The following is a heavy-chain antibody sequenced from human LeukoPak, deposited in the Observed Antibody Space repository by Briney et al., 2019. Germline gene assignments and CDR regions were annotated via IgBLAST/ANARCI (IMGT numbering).Heavy chain of an antibody. CDR3: ARGLLPDY. Sequence: GGSLRLSCAASGFTFSIYTMNWVRQAPGKGLEWVSCISSSSSYIYYADSLKGRFTISRDNAKNSLYLQMNSLRAEDTALYYCARGLLPDYWGQGTLATVSS. D-gene: IGHD3-22*01. CDR1: GFTFSIYT. J-gene: IGHJ4*02. CDR2: ISSSSSYI. V-gene: IGHV3-21*04.